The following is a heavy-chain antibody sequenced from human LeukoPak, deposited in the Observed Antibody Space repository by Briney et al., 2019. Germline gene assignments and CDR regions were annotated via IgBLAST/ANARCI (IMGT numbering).Heavy chain of an antibody. CDR1: GFTFSSYA. J-gene: IGHJ6*02. CDR3: ARGGGLDV. D-gene: IGHD3-16*01. CDR2: ISYDGSNK. Sequence: GGSLRLSCAASGFTFSSYAMHWVRQAPGKGLEWVAVISYDGSNKYYADSVKGRFTISRDNAKNSLYLQMSNLRAEDTAVYFCARGGGLDVWGQGATVTVSS. V-gene: IGHV3-30-3*01.